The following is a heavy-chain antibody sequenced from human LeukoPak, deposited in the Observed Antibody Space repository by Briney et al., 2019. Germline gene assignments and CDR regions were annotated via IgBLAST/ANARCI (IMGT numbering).Heavy chain of an antibody. Sequence: ASVKVSCKAFGYTFAGYYMHWVRQAPGQGLEWMGWINPNSGGTNYAQKFQGRVTMTWDTSISTAYMELSRETSDDTAVYYCARGGVTTWAKPYFFDYWGQGTLVTVSS. CDR1: GYTFAGYY. J-gene: IGHJ4*02. CDR2: INPNSGGT. V-gene: IGHV1-2*02. D-gene: IGHD4-17*01. CDR3: ARGGVTTWAKPYFFDY.